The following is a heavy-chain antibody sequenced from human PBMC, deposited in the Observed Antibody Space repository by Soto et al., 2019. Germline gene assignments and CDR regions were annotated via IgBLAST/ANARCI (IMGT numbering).Heavy chain of an antibody. D-gene: IGHD5-12*01. V-gene: IGHV4-61*08. CDR3: ARSDGYNFGTDY. CDR1: GGSISSGGYY. CDR2: IYYSGST. J-gene: IGHJ4*02. Sequence: PSETLSLTCTVSGGSISSGGYYWSWIRQHPGKGLEWIGYIYYSGSTNYNPSLKSRVTISVDTSKNQFSLKLSSVTAADTAVYYCARSDGYNFGTDYWGQGTLVTVSS.